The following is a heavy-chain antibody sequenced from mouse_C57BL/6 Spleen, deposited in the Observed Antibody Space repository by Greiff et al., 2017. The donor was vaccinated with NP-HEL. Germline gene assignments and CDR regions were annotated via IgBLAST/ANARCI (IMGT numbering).Heavy chain of an antibody. V-gene: IGHV14-4*01. Sequence: VQLQQSGAELVRPGASVKLSCTASGFNIKDDYMHWVKQRPEQGLEWIGWIDPENGDTEYASKFQGKATITADTSSNTAYLQLSSLTSEDTAVYYCTQGDAHDARDYWGQGTAVTVSS. J-gene: IGHJ4*01. D-gene: IGHD1-3*01. CDR2: IDPENGDT. CDR3: TQGDAHDARDY. CDR1: GFNIKDDY.